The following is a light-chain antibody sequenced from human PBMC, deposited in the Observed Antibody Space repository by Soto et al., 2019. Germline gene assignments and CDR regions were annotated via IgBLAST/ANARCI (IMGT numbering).Light chain of an antibody. CDR1: QSVSST. J-gene: IGKJ5*01. Sequence: EIVMTQSPATLSVSPGERATLSCRASQSVSSTVAWYQQKPGQAPRLLIYGASTRATGIPASFSGSGSGTEFTLTISSLQSEDFAVYYCQQRKNWQVTFGQGTRLEIK. V-gene: IGKV3-15*01. CDR3: QQRKNWQVT. CDR2: GAS.